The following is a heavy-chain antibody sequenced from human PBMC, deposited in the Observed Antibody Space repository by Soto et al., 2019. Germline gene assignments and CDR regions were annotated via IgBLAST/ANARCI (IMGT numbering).Heavy chain of an antibody. CDR3: ARGLSRGKVDY. D-gene: IGHD1-1*01. CDR2: IYHSGST. Sequence: WSWIRQPPGKGLEWIGYIYHSGSTYYNPSLKSRVTISVDRSKNQFSLKLSSVTAADTAVYYCARGLSRGKVDYWGQGTLVTVSS. V-gene: IGHV4-30-2*01. J-gene: IGHJ4*02.